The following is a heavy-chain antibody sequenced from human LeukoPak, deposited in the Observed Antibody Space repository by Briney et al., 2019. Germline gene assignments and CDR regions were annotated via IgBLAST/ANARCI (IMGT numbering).Heavy chain of an antibody. CDR1: GFTFSSYS. J-gene: IGHJ4*02. CDR3: AKGRIAAAGIDY. CDR2: ISRTGSYI. D-gene: IGHD6-13*01. V-gene: IGHV3-21*04. Sequence: GGSLRLSCAASGFTFSSYSMNWVRQAPGEGLEWVSSISRTGSYIYYADLVKGRFTISRDNAKNSLYLQMNSLRAEDTALYYCAKGRIAAAGIDYWGQGTLVTVSS.